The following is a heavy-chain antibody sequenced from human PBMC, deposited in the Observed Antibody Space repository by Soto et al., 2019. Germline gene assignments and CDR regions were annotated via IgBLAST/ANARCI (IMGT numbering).Heavy chain of an antibody. J-gene: IGHJ4*02. Sequence: EVQLLESGGGLVQPGGSLRLSCAASGFTFSSYAMSWVRQAPGKGLEWVSAISGSGGSTYYADSVKGRFTISRDNSKNTLYLQMNGLRADDTAVYYGATVAAAGRFDYWGQGTLVTVSS. CDR2: ISGSGGST. CDR3: ATVAAAGRFDY. CDR1: GFTFSSYA. V-gene: IGHV3-23*01. D-gene: IGHD6-13*01.